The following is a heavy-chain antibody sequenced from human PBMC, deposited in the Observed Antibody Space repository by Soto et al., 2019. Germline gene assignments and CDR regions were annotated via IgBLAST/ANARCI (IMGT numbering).Heavy chain of an antibody. Sequence: QVQLVESGGGVVQPGRSLRLSCAASGFTFSSYGMHWVRQAPGKGLEWVAVISYDGSNKYYADSVKGRFTISRDNSKNTLYLQMISLRAEDTAVYYCAKDLRYYDILTGLDYWVQGTLVTVSS. CDR2: ISYDGSNK. V-gene: IGHV3-30*18. CDR3: AKDLRYYDILTGLDY. J-gene: IGHJ4*02. CDR1: GFTFSSYG. D-gene: IGHD3-9*01.